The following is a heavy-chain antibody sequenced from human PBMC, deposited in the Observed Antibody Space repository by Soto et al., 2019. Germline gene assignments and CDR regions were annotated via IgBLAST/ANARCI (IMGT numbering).Heavy chain of an antibody. CDR3: ACMTTVTTLTYHNYGMNG. CDR1: GDSIRRYS. Sequence: SETLSLTCTVSGDSIRRYSWTWIGQRPGKGLDWIGYISYSGTTNDNPSLKRRVTISVDTSKIQFSLKLSAVTAADTAVYYCACMTTVTTLTYHNYGMNGWGQGTTVTVGS. D-gene: IGHD4-17*01. J-gene: IGHJ6*01. CDR2: ISYSGTT. V-gene: IGHV4-59*01.